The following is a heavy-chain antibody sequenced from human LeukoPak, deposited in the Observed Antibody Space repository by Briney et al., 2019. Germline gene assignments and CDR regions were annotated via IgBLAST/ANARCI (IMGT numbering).Heavy chain of an antibody. CDR1: GFTFGDYY. D-gene: IGHD3-22*01. CDR2: ISSSGSTI. Sequence: GGSLRLSCAASGFTFGDYYMSWIRQAPGRGLEWVSYISSSGSTIYYADSVKGRFTISRDNAENSLYLQMNSLRAEDTAVYYCARRTYYYDSTYYYVSFFDNWGQGTLVTVSS. CDR3: ARRTYYYDSTYYYVSFFDN. J-gene: IGHJ4*02. V-gene: IGHV3-11*04.